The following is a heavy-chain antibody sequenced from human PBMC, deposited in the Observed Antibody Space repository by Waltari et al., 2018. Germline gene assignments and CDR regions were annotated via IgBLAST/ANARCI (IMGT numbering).Heavy chain of an antibody. D-gene: IGHD6-13*01. Sequence: QVQLQESGPGLVKPSETLSLTRTVSGGSISSYYWSWIRQPPGKGLEWIGYIYYSGSTDYNPTRKSRGTISVDTAKNQFSRQRSSVTAADTAVYYCARASIAAAEDYYYYYMDVWGKGTTVTVCS. V-gene: IGHV4-59*01. CDR2: IYYSGST. CDR1: GGSISSYY. J-gene: IGHJ6*03. CDR3: ARASIAAAEDYYYYYMDV.